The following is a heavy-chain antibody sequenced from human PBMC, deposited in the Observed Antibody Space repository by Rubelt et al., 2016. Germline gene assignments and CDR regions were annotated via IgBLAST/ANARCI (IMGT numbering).Heavy chain of an antibody. J-gene: IGHJ4*02. D-gene: IGHD6-19*01. Sequence: EVQLVESGGGLVQPGGSLRLSCAASGFIFSSYNMNWVRQTPGKGLEWVSTISGSGGRTYYADSVKGRFTISRDNSKNPPYLQMTSRRAEATAIYHWAKGEHEWLVRGIDYWGQGTLVTVSS. CDR2: ISGSGGRT. CDR1: GFIFSSYN. CDR3: AKGEHEWLVRGIDY. V-gene: IGHV3-23*04.